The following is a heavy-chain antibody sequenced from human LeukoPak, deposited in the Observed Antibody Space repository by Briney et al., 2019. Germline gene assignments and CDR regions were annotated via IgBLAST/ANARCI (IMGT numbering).Heavy chain of an antibody. Sequence: SETLSLTCTVSGYSISSGSYWGWIRQPPGKGLEWIGSIHHSGSTYYNPSLKSRVTISVDASKNQLSLKLSSVTAADTAVYYCARAFGVVIYFDYWGQGTLVTVSS. CDR1: GYSISSGSY. CDR3: ARAFGVVIYFDY. D-gene: IGHD3-3*01. CDR2: IHHSGST. V-gene: IGHV4-38-2*02. J-gene: IGHJ4*02.